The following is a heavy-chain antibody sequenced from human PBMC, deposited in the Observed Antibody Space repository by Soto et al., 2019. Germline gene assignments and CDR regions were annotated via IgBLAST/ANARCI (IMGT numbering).Heavy chain of an antibody. Sequence: GGSLRLSCAASGFTFSNAWMNWVRQAPGKGLEWVGRIKSKTDGGTKDYAAPVKGRFTISKDDSKNTLYLQMNSLKTEDTAVYYCTTDGPILYDSSVFDYWGQGTLVTVSS. CDR1: GFTFSNAW. CDR2: IKSKTDGGTK. CDR3: TTDGPILYDSSVFDY. J-gene: IGHJ4*02. D-gene: IGHD3-22*01. V-gene: IGHV3-15*07.